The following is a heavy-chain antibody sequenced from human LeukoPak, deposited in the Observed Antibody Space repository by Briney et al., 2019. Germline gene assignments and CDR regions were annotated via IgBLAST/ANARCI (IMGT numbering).Heavy chain of an antibody. CDR1: GFTFSSYS. CDR2: ISSRSSYI. D-gene: IGHD2-2*01. J-gene: IGHJ6*03. Sequence: PGGSLRLSCAASGFTFSSYSMNWVRQAPGKGLEWVSSISSRSSYIYYADSVKGRFTISRDNAKNSLYLQMNSLRAEDTAVYYCARDGYRSSTSSGEGYYYYYMDVWGKGTTVTVSS. V-gene: IGHV3-21*01. CDR3: ARDGYRSSTSSGEGYYYYYMDV.